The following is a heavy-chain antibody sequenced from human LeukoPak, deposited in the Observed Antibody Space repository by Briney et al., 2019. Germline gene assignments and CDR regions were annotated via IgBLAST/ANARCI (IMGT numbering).Heavy chain of an antibody. CDR2: VNESGGT. Sequence: SETLSLTCAVYIDSFSNYHWNWIRQPPGKGPEWIGEVNESGGTNINPSLRSRVILSVDTSMNQFSLKLISVTAADTGVYYCARGQGATVPKVGKNWFDPWGHGTRVIVSP. CDR3: ARGQGATVPKVGKNWFDP. V-gene: IGHV4-34*01. CDR1: IDSFSNYH. D-gene: IGHD1-26*01. J-gene: IGHJ5*02.